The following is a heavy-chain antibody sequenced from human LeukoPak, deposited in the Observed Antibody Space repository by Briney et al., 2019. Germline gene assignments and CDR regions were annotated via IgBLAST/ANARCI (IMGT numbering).Heavy chain of an antibody. V-gene: IGHV1-69*05. Sequence: SVKVSCKASGGTFSSYAISWVRQAPGQGLEWMGGIIPIFGTANYAQKFQGRVTITTDESTSTAYMELSSLRSEDTAVYYCASLSSFVSVGGYYYYYMDVWGKGTTVTVSS. CDR3: ASLSSFVSVGGYYYYYMDV. CDR1: GGTFSSYA. J-gene: IGHJ6*03. D-gene: IGHD6-13*01. CDR2: IIPIFGTA.